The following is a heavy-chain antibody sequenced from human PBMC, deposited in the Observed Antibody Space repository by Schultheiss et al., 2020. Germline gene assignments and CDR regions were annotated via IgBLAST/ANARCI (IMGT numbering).Heavy chain of an antibody. Sequence: GESLKISCAASGFTFSNYVMSWVRQAPGKGLEWVAVISYDGSDKYYADSVKGRFTISRENAKNSLYLQMNSLRDEDTAVYYCAGLDCSGGSCYVYYYYGMDVWGQGTTVTVSS. CDR1: GFTFSNYV. V-gene: IGHV3-30*03. D-gene: IGHD2-15*01. CDR2: ISYDGSDK. J-gene: IGHJ6*02. CDR3: AGLDCSGGSCYVYYYYGMDV.